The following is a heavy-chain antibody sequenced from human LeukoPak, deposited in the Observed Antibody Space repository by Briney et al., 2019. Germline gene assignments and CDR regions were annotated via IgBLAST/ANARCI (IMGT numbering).Heavy chain of an antibody. CDR1: GYTFTGYY. Sequence: ASVKVSCKASGYTFTGYYMHWVRQAPGQGLEWMGWINPNSGGTNYAQKFQGRATMTRDTSISTAYMELSRLRSDDTAVYYCARGLTLGYCSGGSCYSGVYWGQGTLVTVSS. V-gene: IGHV1-2*02. J-gene: IGHJ4*02. D-gene: IGHD2-15*01. CDR3: ARGLTLGYCSGGSCYSGVY. CDR2: INPNSGGT.